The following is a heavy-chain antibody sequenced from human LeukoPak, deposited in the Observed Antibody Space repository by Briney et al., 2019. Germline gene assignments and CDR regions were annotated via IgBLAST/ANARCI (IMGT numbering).Heavy chain of an antibody. CDR1: GYEFSSYG. J-gene: IGHJ3*02. Sequence: GASVKVSCKASGYEFSSYGISWVRQAPGQGLECMGWISAYKGKTKYAEKFQGRLTMTTETSTSIAYMELRSLTSGDTAVYYCAKDSPRDDYVRGSYRYSRRGLDIWGQGTLVTASS. CDR3: AKDSPRDDYVRGSYRYSRRGLDI. CDR2: ISAYKGKT. V-gene: IGHV1-18*01. D-gene: IGHD3-16*02.